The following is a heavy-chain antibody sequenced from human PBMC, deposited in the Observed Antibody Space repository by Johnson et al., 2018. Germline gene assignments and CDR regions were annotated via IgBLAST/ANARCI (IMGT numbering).Heavy chain of an antibody. Sequence: VQLVQSGGGLVQXGGSLRLSCAASGFTVSSNYMSWVRQAPGKGLEWGSVIYSGGSTSYADSGKGRFTISRDNSKNTLSLQMNSLRAEDTAVYYCARESSSGWGNYYYYYRDVWGKGTTVTVSS. CDR1: GFTVSSNY. V-gene: IGHV3-66*02. CDR2: IYSGGST. CDR3: ARESSSGWGNYYYYYRDV. J-gene: IGHJ6*03. D-gene: IGHD6-19*01.